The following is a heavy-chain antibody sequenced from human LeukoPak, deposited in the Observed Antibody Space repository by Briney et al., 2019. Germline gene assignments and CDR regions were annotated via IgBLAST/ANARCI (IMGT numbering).Heavy chain of an antibody. CDR2: IYTSGST. D-gene: IGHD3-22*01. J-gene: IGHJ3*02. Sequence: TPSETLSLTCTVSGGSISSYYWSWIRQPAGKGLEWIGRIYTSGSTNYNPSLKSRVTISVDTSKNQFSLKLSSVTAADTAVYYCARKPYYYDSSGEGAFDIWGQGTMVTVSS. V-gene: IGHV4-4*07. CDR1: GGSISSYY. CDR3: ARKPYYYDSSGEGAFDI.